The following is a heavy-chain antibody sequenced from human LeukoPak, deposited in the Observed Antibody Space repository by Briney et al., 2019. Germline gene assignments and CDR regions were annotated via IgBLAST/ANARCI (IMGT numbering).Heavy chain of an antibody. D-gene: IGHD1-26*01. J-gene: IGHJ4*02. V-gene: IGHV3-48*03. CDR3: GGRWYFDY. CDR2: ISSSGSTI. Sequence: PGGSLRLSCAASGFTFSSYEMNWVRQAPGKGLEWVSYISSSGSTIYYADSVKGRFTISGDNSKNTLYLQMNSLRAEDTAVYYCGGRWYFDYWGQGTLVTVSS. CDR1: GFTFSSYE.